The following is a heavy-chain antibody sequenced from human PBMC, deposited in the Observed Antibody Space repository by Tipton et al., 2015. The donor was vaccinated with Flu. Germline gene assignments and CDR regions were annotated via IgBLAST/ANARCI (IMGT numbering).Heavy chain of an antibody. CDR2: IFYTGNT. V-gene: IGHV4-59*13. Sequence: TLSLTCSLSGGSISDYYYTWIRQPPGKGLEWIGSIFYTGNTDYSPSLKSRVTISLDTSKNQFSLELTSMTAADTAVYYCARDTIFGVAHWGQGTLVTVSS. D-gene: IGHD3-3*01. J-gene: IGHJ4*02. CDR1: GGSISDYY. CDR3: ARDTIFGVAH.